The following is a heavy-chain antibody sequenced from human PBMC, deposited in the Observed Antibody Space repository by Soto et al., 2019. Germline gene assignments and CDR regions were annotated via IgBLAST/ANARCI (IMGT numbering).Heavy chain of an antibody. CDR3: ARAYGDYDSGYYFDY. V-gene: IGHV4-30-2*01. D-gene: IGHD4-17*01. CDR2: IYHSGST. CDR1: GGSISSGGYS. J-gene: IGHJ4*02. Sequence: TSETLSLTCAVSGGSISSGGYSWSWIRQPPGKGLEWIGYIYHSGSTYYNPSLRSRVTISVDRSKNQFSLELSSVTAADTAVYYCARAYGDYDSGYYFDYWGQGTLVTVSS.